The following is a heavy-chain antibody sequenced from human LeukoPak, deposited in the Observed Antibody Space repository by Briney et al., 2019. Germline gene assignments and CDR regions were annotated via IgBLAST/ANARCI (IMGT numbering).Heavy chain of an antibody. V-gene: IGHV3-7*01. CDR2: IKPDGSEG. Sequence: GGSLRLSCAASGFTFSSYWMSWVRQAPGKGLEWVANIKPDGSEGSYADSVKGRFTISRDNAKSSLFLQMNSLGAEDTGVYYCTRGAFAARPIDYWGQGTLVTVSS. CDR3: TRGAFAARPIDY. CDR1: GFTFSSYW. J-gene: IGHJ4*02. D-gene: IGHD6-6*01.